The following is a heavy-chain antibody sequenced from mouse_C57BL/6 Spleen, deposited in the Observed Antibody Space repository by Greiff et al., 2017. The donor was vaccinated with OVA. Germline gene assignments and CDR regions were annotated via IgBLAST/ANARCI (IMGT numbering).Heavy chain of an antibody. D-gene: IGHD1-1*01. CDR1: GFNIKDYY. Sequence: EVHLVESGAELVKPGASVKLSCTASGFNIKDYYMHWVKQRTEQGLEWIGRIDPEDGETKYAPKFQGKATITADTSSNTAYLQLSSRTSEDTAVYYCASGGLLLRQPVMDDWGQGTSVTVSS. CDR2: IDPEDGET. CDR3: ASGGLLLRQPVMDD. J-gene: IGHJ4*01. V-gene: IGHV14-2*01.